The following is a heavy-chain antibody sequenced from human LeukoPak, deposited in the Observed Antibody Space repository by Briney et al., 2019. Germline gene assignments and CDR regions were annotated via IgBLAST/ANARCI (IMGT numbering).Heavy chain of an antibody. V-gene: IGHV3-13*01. CDR2: IGSGGYT. CDR3: AKDLNSTYNYDSSGYEDAFDI. CDR1: GFTFKDYD. J-gene: IGHJ3*02. D-gene: IGHD3-22*01. Sequence: PGGSLRLSCVVSGFTFKDYDIHWVRQTTGKGLEWVSAIGSGGYTYYADSVRGRFTISREDAETSLSLQMNNLRAEDTAVYYCAKDLNSTYNYDSSGYEDAFDIWGQGTMVTVSS.